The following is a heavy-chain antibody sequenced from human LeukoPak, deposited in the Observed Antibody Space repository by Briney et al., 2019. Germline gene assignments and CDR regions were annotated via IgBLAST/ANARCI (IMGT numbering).Heavy chain of an antibody. V-gene: IGHV3-72*01. D-gene: IGHD2-21*02. Sequence: QPGGSLRLSCATSGFTFSDHSMDWVRQAPGKGLEWVGRTRSKPYSYTTPYAASVKGRFTISRDDSKNSLYLQMNSLKPEDTAVYYCVRSVTASTTEAIWGQGTMVTVSS. CDR3: VRSVTASTTEAI. CDR2: TRSKPYSYTT. CDR1: GFTFSDHS. J-gene: IGHJ3*02.